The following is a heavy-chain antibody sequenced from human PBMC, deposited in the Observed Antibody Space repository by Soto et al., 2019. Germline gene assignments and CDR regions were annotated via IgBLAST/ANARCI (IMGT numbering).Heavy chain of an antibody. CDR3: AKFKGGVNDGLDI. D-gene: IGHD6-25*01. V-gene: IGHV3-23*01. Sequence: EVQLLESGGGLVQPGGSLRLSCAASGFTFRIYAMTWVRQAPGKGLEWVSGISSSGDNTYYPSSVRGRFTISRDNSKDTLFLQMSSLRAEDTATYYCAKFKGGVNDGLDIWGQGTMVTISS. CDR1: GFTFRIYA. J-gene: IGHJ3*02. CDR2: ISSSGDNT.